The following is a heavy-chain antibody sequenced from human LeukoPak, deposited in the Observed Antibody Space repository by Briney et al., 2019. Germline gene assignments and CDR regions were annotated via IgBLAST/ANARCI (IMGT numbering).Heavy chain of an antibody. J-gene: IGHJ4*02. CDR2: IRSKAYGGTT. CDR3: TSEWELLPYY. CDR1: SSGGYY. D-gene: IGHD1-26*01. V-gene: IGHV3-49*03. Sequence: SSGGYYWSWIRQAPGKGLEWVGFIRSKAYGGTTEYAASVKGRFTISRDDSKSIAYLQMNSLKTEDTAVYYCTSEWELLPYYWGQGTLATVSS.